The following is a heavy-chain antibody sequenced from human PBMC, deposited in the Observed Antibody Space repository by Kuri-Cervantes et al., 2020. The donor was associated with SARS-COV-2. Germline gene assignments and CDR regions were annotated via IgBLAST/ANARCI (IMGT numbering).Heavy chain of an antibody. CDR1: GGSISSYY. J-gene: IGHJ3*02. V-gene: IGHV4-39*01. CDR3: ARQAVAVEYSSSSGAFDI. CDR2: IYYSGST. D-gene: IGHD6-6*01. Sequence: GSLRLSCTVSGGSISSYYWGWIRQPPGKGLEWIGSIYYSGSTYYNPSLKSRVTISVDTSKNQFSLKLSSVTAADTAVYYCARQAVAVEYSSSSGAFDIWGQGTMVTVSS.